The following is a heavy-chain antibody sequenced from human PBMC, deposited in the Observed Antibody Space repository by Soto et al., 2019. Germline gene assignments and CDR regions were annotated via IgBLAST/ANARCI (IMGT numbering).Heavy chain of an antibody. CDR2: ISWNSGSI. J-gene: IGHJ6*03. CDR1: GFTFDDYA. V-gene: IGHV3-9*01. D-gene: IGHD1-1*01. Sequence: HPGGSLRLSCAASGFTFDDYAMHWVRQAPGKGLEWVSGISWNSGSIGYADSVKGRFTISRDNAKNSLYLQMNSLRAEGTALYYCAKDSTGTAFYYYMDVWGKGTTVTVSS. CDR3: AKDSTGTAFYYYMDV.